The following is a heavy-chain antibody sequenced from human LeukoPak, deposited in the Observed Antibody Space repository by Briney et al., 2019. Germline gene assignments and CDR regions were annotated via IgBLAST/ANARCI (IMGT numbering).Heavy chain of an antibody. J-gene: IGHJ5*02. CDR1: VYTFTNYD. CDR3: ARPHCSSTDCHPPEWFDP. D-gene: IGHD2-2*01. V-gene: IGHV1-8*01. CDR2: MNPNSGNT. Sequence: ASVKVSCKTSVYTFTNYDINGVRQATGQGLEWMGWMNPNSGNTGYAQKFQGRVTMTRNTHIRTAYMELSSLRSEDTAVYYCARPHCSSTDCHPPEWFDPWGQGTLVTVSS.